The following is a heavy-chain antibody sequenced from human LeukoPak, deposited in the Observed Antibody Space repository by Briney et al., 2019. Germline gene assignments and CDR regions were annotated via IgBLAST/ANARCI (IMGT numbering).Heavy chain of an antibody. CDR1: GFTSSSYA. CDR3: AKGRGIFTYYFDY. CDR2: ISGSGGST. D-gene: IGHD3-16*01. V-gene: IGHV3-23*01. Sequence: GGSLRLSCAASGFTSSSYAMSWVRQAPGKGLEWVSAISGSGGSTYYADSVKGRFTISRDNSKNTLYLQMNSLRAEDTAVYYCAKGRGIFTYYFDYWGQGTLVTVSS. J-gene: IGHJ4*02.